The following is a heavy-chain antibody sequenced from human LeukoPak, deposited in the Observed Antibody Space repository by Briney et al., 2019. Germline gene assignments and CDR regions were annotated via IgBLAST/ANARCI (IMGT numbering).Heavy chain of an antibody. Sequence: GGSLRLSCAASGFNCSPYGVNWVRQAPGKGLEWVSYISSTSSSIYYADSVKGRFTISRDNAQNSLYLQMNSLRVEDTAVYYCARDRHDYGVSHAFDIWGPGTLVTVSS. D-gene: IGHD4-17*01. CDR3: ARDRHDYGVSHAFDI. J-gene: IGHJ3*02. CDR2: ISSTSSSI. V-gene: IGHV3-48*04. CDR1: GFNCSPYG.